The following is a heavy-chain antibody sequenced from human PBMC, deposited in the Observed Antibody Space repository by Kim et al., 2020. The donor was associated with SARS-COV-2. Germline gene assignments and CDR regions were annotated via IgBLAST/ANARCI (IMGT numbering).Heavy chain of an antibody. D-gene: IGHD1-26*01. V-gene: IGHV3-43*01. CDR3: AKDLGPDLAPYYYYGMDV. CDR1: GFTFDDYT. Sequence: GGSLRLSCAASGFTFDDYTMHWVRQAPGKGLEWVSLISWDGGSTYYADSVKGRFTISRDNSKNSLYLQMNSLRTEDTALYYCAKDLGPDLAPYYYYGMDVWGQGTTVTVSS. CDR2: ISWDGGST. J-gene: IGHJ6*02.